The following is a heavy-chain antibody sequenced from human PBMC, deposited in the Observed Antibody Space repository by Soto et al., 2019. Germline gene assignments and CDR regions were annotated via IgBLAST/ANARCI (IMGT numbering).Heavy chain of an antibody. CDR2: ISYDGGNK. V-gene: IGHV3-30*18. CDR1: GFTFSSYG. D-gene: IGHD3-10*01. CDR3: AKDSGRGSADYYFDY. Sequence: GGALRLSCAASGFTFSSYGMHWVRQAPDKGLEWVAVISYDGGNKYSADSVKGRFTISRDNFKNALYLQMNSLRAEDTAVYYCAKDSGRGSADYYFDYWGQGTLVTVSS. J-gene: IGHJ4*02.